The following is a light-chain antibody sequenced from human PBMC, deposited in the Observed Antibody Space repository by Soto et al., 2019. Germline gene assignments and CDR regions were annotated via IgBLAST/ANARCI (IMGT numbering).Light chain of an antibody. Sequence: QSALTQPRSVSGSPGQSVTISCTGTTSDVGGYNYVSWYQHHPGKAPKLMIYDVNKRPSGVPDHFSGSRSGNTASLTISGLQAEDEADYYCCSYAGTYTWVFGGGTKLT. V-gene: IGLV2-11*01. J-gene: IGLJ3*02. CDR2: DVN. CDR3: CSYAGTYTWV. CDR1: TSDVGGYNY.